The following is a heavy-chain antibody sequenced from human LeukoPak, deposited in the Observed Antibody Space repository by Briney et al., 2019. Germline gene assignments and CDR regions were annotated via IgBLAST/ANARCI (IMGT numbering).Heavy chain of an antibody. D-gene: IGHD3-10*01. CDR1: GGSISSYY. V-gene: IGHV4-59*08. CDR2: IHDIGNI. CDR3: ARGGHYHGSGRPFDP. Sequence: SETLSLTCTVSGGSISSYYWSWIRQPPGKGLEWIGNIHDIGNINYNPSLKSRVTISVDSSKNQFSLKLSSVTAADTALYYCARGGHYHGSGRPFDPWGQGTLVTVSS. J-gene: IGHJ5*02.